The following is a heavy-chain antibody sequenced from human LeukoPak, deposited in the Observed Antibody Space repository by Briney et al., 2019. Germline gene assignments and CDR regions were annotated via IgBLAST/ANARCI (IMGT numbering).Heavy chain of an antibody. CDR3: AKDIDGGSYPGYFDY. Sequence: PGGSLRLSCAASGFTFSSHWMHWVRQAPGKGLEWVSGISWNSGSIGYADSVKGRFTISRDNAKNSLYLQMNSLRAEDTALYYCAKDIDGGSYPGYFDYWGQGTLVTVSS. CDR1: GFTFSSHW. V-gene: IGHV3-9*01. J-gene: IGHJ4*02. D-gene: IGHD1-26*01. CDR2: ISWNSGSI.